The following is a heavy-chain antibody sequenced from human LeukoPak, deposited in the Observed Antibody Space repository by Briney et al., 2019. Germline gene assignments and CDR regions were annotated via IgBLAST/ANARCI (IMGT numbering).Heavy chain of an antibody. CDR3: ARGGYYDSSGYYLWYFDY. J-gene: IGHJ4*02. Sequence: SETLSLTCTVSGGSISGYYWSWIRQPAGKGLEWIGRIYSSGSTNYNPSLKSRVTISVDTSKNQFSLKLSSVTAADTAVYYCARGGYYDSSGYYLWYFDYWGQGTLVTVSS. CDR2: IYSSGST. CDR1: GGSISGYY. D-gene: IGHD3-22*01. V-gene: IGHV4-4*07.